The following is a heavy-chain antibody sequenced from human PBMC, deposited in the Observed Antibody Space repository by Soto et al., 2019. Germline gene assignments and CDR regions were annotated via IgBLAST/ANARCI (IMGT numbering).Heavy chain of an antibody. CDR1: GFSLSTSGVG. V-gene: IGHV2-5*02. J-gene: IGHJ3*02. D-gene: IGHD3-3*01. CDR2: IYWDDDK. Sequence: QITLKESGPTLVKPTQTLTLTCTFSGFSLSTSGVGVGWIRQPPGKALEWLALIYWDDDKRYSPSLKSRLTSTKDTSKNQVVLTMTNMDPVDTATYYCARYYDFWSGYYGAFDIWGQGTMVTVSS. CDR3: ARYYDFWSGYYGAFDI.